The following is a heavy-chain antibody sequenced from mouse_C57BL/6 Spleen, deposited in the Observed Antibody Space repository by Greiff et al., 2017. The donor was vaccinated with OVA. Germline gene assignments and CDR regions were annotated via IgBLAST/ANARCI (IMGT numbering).Heavy chain of an antibody. CDR3: ARREVYYGYGKGYYFDY. CDR2: FYPGSGSI. V-gene: IGHV1-62-2*01. J-gene: IGHJ2*01. CDR1: GYTFTEYT. Sequence: QVQLQQSGAELVKPGASVKLSCKASGYTFTEYTIHWVKQRSGQGLEWIGWFYPGSGSIKYNEKFKDKATLTADKSSSTVYMELSRLTSEDSAVYFCARREVYYGYGKGYYFDYWGQGTTLTVSS. D-gene: IGHD2-2*01.